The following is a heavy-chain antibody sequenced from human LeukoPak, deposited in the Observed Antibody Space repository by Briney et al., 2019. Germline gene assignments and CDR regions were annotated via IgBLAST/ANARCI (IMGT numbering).Heavy chain of an antibody. Sequence: SQTLSLTCAVSGGPISSGGNSWGWIRQPPGKGLEWIGYIYHSGSTLYNPSLKSRVTISVDRSKNQLSLKLSSVTAADTAVYYCAGTYHFDYWGQGTLVTVSS. V-gene: IGHV4-30-2*01. J-gene: IGHJ4*02. CDR1: GGPISSGGNS. CDR3: AGTYHFDY. D-gene: IGHD1-26*01. CDR2: IYHSGST.